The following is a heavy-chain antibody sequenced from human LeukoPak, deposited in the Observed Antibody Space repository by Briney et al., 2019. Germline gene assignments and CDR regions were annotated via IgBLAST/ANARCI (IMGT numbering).Heavy chain of an antibody. CDR3: TRDRGTYNWLDP. CDR1: GFTFNNYW. J-gene: IGHJ5*02. CDR2: IDRPAKSYAT. Sequence: GGSLRLSCAASGFTFNNYWMSWVRQASGKGLEWVGLIDRPAKSYATAYGASVGGRFTISRDDSKNTAYLQMDSLKTEDMALYYCTRDRGTYNWLDPWGQGTLVTVSS. D-gene: IGHD1-26*01. V-gene: IGHV3-73*01.